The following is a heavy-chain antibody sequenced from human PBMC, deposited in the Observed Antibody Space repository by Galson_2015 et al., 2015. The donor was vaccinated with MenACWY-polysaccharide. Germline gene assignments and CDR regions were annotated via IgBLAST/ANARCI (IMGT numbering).Heavy chain of an antibody. CDR2: ISGSGGGT. D-gene: IGHD2-8*02. J-gene: IGHJ6*02. CDR3: AKAPEYCTGGGFQGYYYYGMDV. CDR1: GFTFSNYA. V-gene: IGHV3-23*01. Sequence: SLRLSCAASGFTFSNYAMTWVRQAPGKGLEWVSAISGSGGGTYYADSVKGRFTISRDNSKNTLFLQMNSLRAEDTAIYYCAKAPEYCTGGGFQGYYYYGMDVCGQGTTVTVSS.